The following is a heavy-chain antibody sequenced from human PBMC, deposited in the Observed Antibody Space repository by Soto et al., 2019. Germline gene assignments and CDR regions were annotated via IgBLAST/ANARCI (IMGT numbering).Heavy chain of an antibody. CDR1: GVTFNYYD. CDR3: ATSHERLSLVTLRGLIPLGFAY. D-gene: IGHD3-10*01. Sequence: EAHLLESGGGLVQPGGSLRLSCVASGVTFNYYDVTWVRRAQGKGLDWLSTISDTGRATYFGDSVRGRFSISRDKSRNTVYLQMHSPTVDETALYYCATSHERLSLVTLRGLIPLGFAYWREGIPVTVTS. CDR2: ISDTGRAT. J-gene: IGHJ4*02. V-gene: IGHV3-23*01.